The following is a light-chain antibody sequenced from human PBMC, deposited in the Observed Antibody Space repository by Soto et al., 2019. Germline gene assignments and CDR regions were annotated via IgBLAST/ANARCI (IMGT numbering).Light chain of an antibody. CDR2: SAS. V-gene: IGKV1-39*01. CDR3: QQSFSTPT. Sequence: DIQMTQSPSSLSASVVDRVTITCRASQGISNYLAWYQQKPGKVPELLIYSASNLQSGVPSRFSGSGSGTDFTLTISGLQSEDFATYYCQQSFSTPTFGQGTRLEI. CDR1: QGISNY. J-gene: IGKJ5*01.